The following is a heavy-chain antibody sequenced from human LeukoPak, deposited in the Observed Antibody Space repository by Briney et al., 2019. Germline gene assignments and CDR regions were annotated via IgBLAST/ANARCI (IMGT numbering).Heavy chain of an antibody. D-gene: IGHD2-2*01. J-gene: IGHJ4*02. Sequence: SGTLSLTCAVSGGSISSSYWWSWVRQPPGKGLEWIGEVYHSGSTNYRPSLKSRVTISVDTSKNQFSLKLSSVTAADTAVYYCARKPIVVVPAASFDYWGQGTLVTVSS. CDR2: VYHSGST. V-gene: IGHV4-4*02. CDR3: ARKPIVVVPAASFDY. CDR1: GGSISSSYW.